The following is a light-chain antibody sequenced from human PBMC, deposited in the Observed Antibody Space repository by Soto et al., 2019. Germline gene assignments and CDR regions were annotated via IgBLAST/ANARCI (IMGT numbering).Light chain of an antibody. CDR2: GAS. CDR1: QSVSSSY. Sequence: EIVLTQSPGTLSLSPGERATLSCRASQSVSSSYLAWYQQKPGQAPRLLIYGASSRATGIPDRFSGSGSGTGFTLTISRLEPEDFAVYYCQQYGSSPRTFGQRTKVAIK. V-gene: IGKV3-20*01. J-gene: IGKJ1*01. CDR3: QQYGSSPRT.